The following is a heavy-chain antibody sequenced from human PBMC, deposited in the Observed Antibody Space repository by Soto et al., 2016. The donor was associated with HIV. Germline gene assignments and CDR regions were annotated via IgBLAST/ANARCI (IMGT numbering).Heavy chain of an antibody. J-gene: IGHJ3*01. CDR1: GFTFDNYA. Sequence: EVQLVESGGVVVQPGGSLRLSCAASGFTFDNYAMHWVRQAPGKGLEWVSVISWDGDSSYFADSVKGRFTISRDNSKKSLYLQMNSLRPDDTALYYCAKDLRMTMVQGFIDALDFWGQGTMVTVSS. V-gene: IGHV3-43D*04. CDR3: AKDLRMTMVQGFIDALDF. D-gene: IGHD3-10*01. CDR2: ISWDGDSS.